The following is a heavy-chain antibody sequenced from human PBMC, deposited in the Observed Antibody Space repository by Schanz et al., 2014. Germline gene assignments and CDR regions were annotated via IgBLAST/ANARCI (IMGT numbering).Heavy chain of an antibody. D-gene: IGHD4-17*01. J-gene: IGHJ4*02. Sequence: QVQLVQSGAEVKKPGSSVTVSCKASGGTFSTYTISWVRQAPGQGLEWMGRFIPILGIANYAQKFQGRVTITADKSTTTAYMELSSLRSEDTAVYYCARGYGDSPTDFWGQGTLVTVSS. CDR3: ARGYGDSPTDF. CDR1: GGTFSTYT. V-gene: IGHV1-69*02. CDR2: FIPILGIA.